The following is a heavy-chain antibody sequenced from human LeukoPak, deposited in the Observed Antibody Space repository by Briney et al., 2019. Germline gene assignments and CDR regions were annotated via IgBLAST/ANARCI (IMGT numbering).Heavy chain of an antibody. Sequence: PGRSLRLSCAASGFTFDDYAMNWVRQAPGKGLEWVSSISHSGRYIFYADSVKGRFTVSRDNAKNSLYLQMNSLRAEDTAVYFCAKKIAVSSVDLSASDYWGQGTLVTVSS. CDR2: ISHSGRYI. V-gene: IGHV3-21*01. CDR1: GFTFDDYA. CDR3: AKKIAVSSVDLSASDY. J-gene: IGHJ4*02. D-gene: IGHD6-19*01.